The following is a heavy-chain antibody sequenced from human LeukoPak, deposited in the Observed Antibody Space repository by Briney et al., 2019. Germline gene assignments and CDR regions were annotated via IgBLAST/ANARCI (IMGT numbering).Heavy chain of an antibody. CDR1: GYTFTNYD. CDR3: ARGRGSRSFDY. CDR2: MNPNSGNT. Sequence: ASVKVSCKVSGYTFTNYDVNWVRQASGQGLEWMGWMNPNSGNTGYAQNFQGRVTMTRDTSIRTAYMELSSLGSEDTAVYYCARGRGSRSFDYWGQGTLVTVSS. J-gene: IGHJ4*02. V-gene: IGHV1-8*01.